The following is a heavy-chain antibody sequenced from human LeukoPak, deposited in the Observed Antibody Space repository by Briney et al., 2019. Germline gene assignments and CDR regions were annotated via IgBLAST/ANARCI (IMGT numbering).Heavy chain of an antibody. CDR2: VDPEDGET. V-gene: IGHV1-69-2*01. J-gene: IGHJ4*02. Sequence: ASVKISCKVSGYTFTDYYMHWVQQAPGKGLEWMGLVDPEDGETIYAEKFQGRVTITADTSTDTAYMELSSLRSEDTAVYYCATNIYYYDSSGYFDYWGQGTLDTVSS. D-gene: IGHD3-22*01. CDR3: ATNIYYYDSSGYFDY. CDR1: GYTFTDYY.